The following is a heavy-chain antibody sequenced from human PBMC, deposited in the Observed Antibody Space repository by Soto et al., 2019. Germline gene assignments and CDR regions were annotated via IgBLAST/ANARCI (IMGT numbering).Heavy chain of an antibody. D-gene: IGHD3-3*01. J-gene: IGHJ6*01. CDR1: VFTFSIYS. Sequence: PWGSLRISCATCVFTFSIYSMTWVRQAPGKGLDWPSSISSSSSYIYYADSVKGRFTISRDNAKNSLYLQMNSLRAEDTAVYYCARGTTELRFLEWPQQHYGMDVWGQGTTVTVSS. V-gene: IGHV3-21*01. CDR3: ARGTTELRFLEWPQQHYGMDV. CDR2: ISSSSSYI.